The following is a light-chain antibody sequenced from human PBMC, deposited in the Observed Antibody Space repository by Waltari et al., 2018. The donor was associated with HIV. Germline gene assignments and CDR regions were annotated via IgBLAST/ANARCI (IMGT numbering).Light chain of an antibody. Sequence: SYELTQPPSVSVSPGQTARITCSGDALPKQYAYWYQQKTGKAHLLVIYKDSERPSGIPERFSGSISGTTVTLTISGVQAEDEADYYCQSADSSGTLYVFGTGTKVTVL. CDR2: KDS. CDR3: QSADSSGTLYV. CDR1: ALPKQY. J-gene: IGLJ1*01. V-gene: IGLV3-25*03.